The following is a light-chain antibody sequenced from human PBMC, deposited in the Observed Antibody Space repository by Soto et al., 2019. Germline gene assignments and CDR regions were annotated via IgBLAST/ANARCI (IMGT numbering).Light chain of an antibody. Sequence: QSALTQPASVSGSPGQSITISCTGTSSDVSAYNYVSWYQQHPGKAPKLMIFDVSNRPSGVSNRFSGSKSGNTASLTISGLQAEDEADYYCSSYTSSSTLGVFGTGTKVTV. CDR1: SSDVSAYNY. V-gene: IGLV2-14*01. CDR2: DVS. J-gene: IGLJ1*01. CDR3: SSYTSSSTLGV.